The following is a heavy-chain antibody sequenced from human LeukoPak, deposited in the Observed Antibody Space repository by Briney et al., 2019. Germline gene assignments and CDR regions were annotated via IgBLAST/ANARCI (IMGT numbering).Heavy chain of an antibody. D-gene: IGHD3-3*01. J-gene: IGHJ4*02. Sequence: SETLSLTCAVSGYSISSGYYWGWIRQPPGKGLEWIGSIYHSGSTYYNPSLKSRVTISVDTSKNQFSLKLSAVTAADTAVYYCARLSTIFGVAKGTFDYWGQGTLVTVSS. CDR3: ARLSTIFGVAKGTFDY. V-gene: IGHV4-38-2*01. CDR2: IYHSGST. CDR1: GYSISSGYY.